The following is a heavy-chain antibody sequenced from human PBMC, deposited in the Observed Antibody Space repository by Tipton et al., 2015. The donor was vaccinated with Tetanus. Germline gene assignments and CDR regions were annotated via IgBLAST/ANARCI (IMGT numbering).Heavy chain of an antibody. CDR3: ATVGLVTASVKY. Sequence: LRLSCTVSGDSIGSSGYFWSWIRQHPGKGLDWIGYISYTGTTHYNPSLKSRVTISLDRSKNQFSLKLTSVTAADTAVYYCATVGLVTASVKYWGQGTLVTVSS. J-gene: IGHJ4*01. V-gene: IGHV4-31*02. D-gene: IGHD2-21*02. CDR2: ISYTGTT. CDR1: GDSIGSSGYF.